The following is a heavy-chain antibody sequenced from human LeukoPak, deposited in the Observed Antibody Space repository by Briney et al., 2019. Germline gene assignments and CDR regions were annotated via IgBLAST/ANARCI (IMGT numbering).Heavy chain of an antibody. V-gene: IGHV4-34*01. D-gene: IGHD6-13*01. Sequence: SGTLSLTCAVYGGSFSGYYWSWIRQPPGKGLEWIGEINHSGSTNYNPSLKSRVTISVDTSKNQFSLKLSSVTAADTAVYYCARGYSSSWYRAPTKSNWFDPWGQGTLVTVSS. CDR3: ARGYSSSWYRAPTKSNWFDP. J-gene: IGHJ5*02. CDR1: GGSFSGYY. CDR2: INHSGST.